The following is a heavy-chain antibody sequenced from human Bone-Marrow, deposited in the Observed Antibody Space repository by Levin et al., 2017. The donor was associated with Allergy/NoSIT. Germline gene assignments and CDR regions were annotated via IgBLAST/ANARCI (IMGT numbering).Heavy chain of an antibody. CDR1: GIAFSPYW. D-gene: IGHD6-13*01. CDR3: ARVTAAGVLYGMDV. CDR2: IKHDGSEN. V-gene: IGHV3-7*01. Sequence: PGGSLRLSCVASGIAFSPYWMSWVRRAPGRGLEWVATIKHDGSENYYSDSVTGRFTISRDNAKNSLYLQMNSLRAEDTAVYYCARVTAAGVLYGMDVWGQGTTVTVSS. J-gene: IGHJ6*02.